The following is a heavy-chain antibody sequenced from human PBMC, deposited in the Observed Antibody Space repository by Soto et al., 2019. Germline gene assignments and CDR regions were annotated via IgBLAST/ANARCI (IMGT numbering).Heavy chain of an antibody. CDR1: GFPFSNSG. V-gene: IGHV3-33*01. D-gene: IGHD3-10*01. CDR3: ARDIRTNRDTLWS. CDR2: ILYAGNND. Sequence: GGSLRLSCAGSGFPFSNSGMHLVRQAPGKGLEWLAVILYAGNNDFYADSVKGRFTISRDNSNNTLYLQMNSLRAEDTAVYYCARDIRTNRDTLWSWGQGTLVNVSS. J-gene: IGHJ5*02.